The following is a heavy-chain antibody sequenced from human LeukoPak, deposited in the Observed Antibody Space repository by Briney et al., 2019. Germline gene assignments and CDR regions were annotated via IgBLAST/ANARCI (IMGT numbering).Heavy chain of an antibody. Sequence: ASVKVSCKASGYTFTGYYMHWVRQAPGQGLEWMGWINPNSGGTNYAQKFQGRVTMTRDTSISTAYMELSRLRSDDTAVHYCARDWGRRGIVGSFIDYWGQGTLVTVSS. CDR2: INPNSGGT. J-gene: IGHJ4*02. D-gene: IGHD1-26*01. CDR3: ARDWGRRGIVGSFIDY. CDR1: GYTFTGYY. V-gene: IGHV1-2*02.